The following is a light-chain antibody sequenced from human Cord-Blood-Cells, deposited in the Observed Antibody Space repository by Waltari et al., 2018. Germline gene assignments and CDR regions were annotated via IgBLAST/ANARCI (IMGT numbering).Light chain of an antibody. V-gene: IGLV2-8*01. CDR3: SSYAGSNNWV. CDR1: SSDVRGYNY. J-gene: IGLJ3*02. CDR2: EVS. Sequence: QSALTPPPSASGSPGQSVTISCTGTSSDVRGYNYVSWYQQHPGKAPKLMIYEVSKRPAGVPERFSGSKSGNAASLTVSGLQAEDEADYYCSSYAGSNNWVFGGGTKLTVL.